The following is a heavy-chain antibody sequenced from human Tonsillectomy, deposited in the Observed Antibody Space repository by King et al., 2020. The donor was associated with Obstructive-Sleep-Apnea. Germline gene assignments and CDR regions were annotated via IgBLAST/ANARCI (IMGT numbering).Heavy chain of an antibody. J-gene: IGHJ1*01. CDR2: IYPGDSDT. CDR1: GYSFTSYW. D-gene: IGHD3-22*01. V-gene: IGHV5-51*01. Sequence: VQLVESGAEVKKPGESLKISCKGSGYSFTSYWIGWVCQMPGKGLEWMGIIYPGDSDTRYSPSFQGQVTISADKSISTAYLQWSSLKASDTAMYYCARRSGYSLPGTEYFQHWGQGTLVTVSS. CDR3: ARRSGYSLPGTEYFQH.